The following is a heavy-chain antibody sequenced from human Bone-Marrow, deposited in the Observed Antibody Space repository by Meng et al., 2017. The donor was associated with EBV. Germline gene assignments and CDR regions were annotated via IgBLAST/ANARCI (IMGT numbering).Heavy chain of an antibody. CDR3: AKDLSGRFDP. CDR2: IPSDGSHNK. V-gene: IGHV3-30*18. D-gene: IGHD1-14*01. Sequence: QEHLVESGGGVVQPGRSLRLSCAASGFTFSNYGFHWVRQAPGKGPEWVAIIPSDGSHNKYYADSVKGRFTISRDNSKNTLYLQMNSLRIEDTAVYYCAKDLSGRFDPWGQGTLVTVYS. CDR1: GFTFSNYG. J-gene: IGHJ5*02.